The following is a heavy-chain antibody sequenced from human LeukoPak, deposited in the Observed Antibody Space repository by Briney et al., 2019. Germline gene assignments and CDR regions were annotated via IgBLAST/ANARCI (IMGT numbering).Heavy chain of an antibody. Sequence: GGSLRLSCAASEFSVGSNYMTWVRQAPGKGLEWVAFIRYDGSKKYYADSAKGRFTISRDNSKNTLYLQMNSLRAEDTAVYYCAKGSKEVLFTRDHHMDVWGKGTTVT. CDR1: EFSVGSNY. V-gene: IGHV3-30*02. CDR3: AKGSKEVLFTRDHHMDV. D-gene: IGHD3-3*01. CDR2: IRYDGSKK. J-gene: IGHJ6*03.